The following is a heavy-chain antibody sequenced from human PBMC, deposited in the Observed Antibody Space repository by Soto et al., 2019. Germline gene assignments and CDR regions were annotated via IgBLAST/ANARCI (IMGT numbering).Heavy chain of an antibody. D-gene: IGHD6-13*01. Sequence: QVQLVESGGGVVQPGRSLRLSCAASGFTFSSYAMHWVRQAPGKGLEWVAVISYDGSNKYYADSVKGRFTISRDNSKNTLYLQMNSLRAEDTAVYYCAREEIAAAGTQYFQYWGQGTLVTVSS. CDR1: GFTFSSYA. CDR3: AREEIAAAGTQYFQY. V-gene: IGHV3-30-3*01. CDR2: ISYDGSNK. J-gene: IGHJ1*01.